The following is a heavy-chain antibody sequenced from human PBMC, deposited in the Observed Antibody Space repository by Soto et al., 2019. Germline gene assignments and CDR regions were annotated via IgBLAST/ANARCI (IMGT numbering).Heavy chain of an antibody. V-gene: IGHV3-30-3*01. D-gene: IGHD3-22*01. CDR3: ARDPPGYYDSSGEDAFDI. CDR1: GFTFSSYA. Sequence: GGSLRLSCAASGFTFSSYAMHWVRQAPGKGLEWVAVISYDGSNKYYADSVKGRFTISRDNSKNTLYLQMNSLRAEDTAVYYCARDPPGYYDSSGEDAFDIWGQGTMVTVSS. CDR2: ISYDGSNK. J-gene: IGHJ3*02.